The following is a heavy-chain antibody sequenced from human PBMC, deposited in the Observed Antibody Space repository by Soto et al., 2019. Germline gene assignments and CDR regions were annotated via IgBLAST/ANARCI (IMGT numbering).Heavy chain of an antibody. V-gene: IGHV4-34*01. Sequence: PSETLSITCAVYGGSFSGYYWSWIRQPPGKGLKWIGEINHSGSTNYNPSLKSRVTISVDTSKNQFSLKLSSVTAADTAVYYCAMPYYYYYGMDVWGQGTTVTVSS. CDR2: INHSGST. CDR3: AMPYYYYYGMDV. CDR1: GGSFSGYY. J-gene: IGHJ6*02.